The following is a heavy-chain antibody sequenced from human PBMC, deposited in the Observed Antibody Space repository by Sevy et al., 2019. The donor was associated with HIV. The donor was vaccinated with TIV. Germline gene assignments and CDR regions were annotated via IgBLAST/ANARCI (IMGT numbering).Heavy chain of an antibody. CDR3: ATGRWYRGVITSSIDVFDI. D-gene: IGHD3-10*01. CDR1: GYTLNELS. V-gene: IGHV1-24*01. J-gene: IGHJ3*02. Sequence: ASVKVSCKVSGYTLNELSMHWVRQGPGKGLEWMGGFDPEDGETLYAQKFQGRVTMTEDTSTDTAYMELSSLRSEDTAVYYCATGRWYRGVITSSIDVFDIWGQGTTVTVSS. CDR2: FDPEDGET.